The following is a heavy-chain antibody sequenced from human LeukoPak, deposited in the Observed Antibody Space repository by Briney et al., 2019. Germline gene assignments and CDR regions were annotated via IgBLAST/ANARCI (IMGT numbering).Heavy chain of an antibody. CDR2: IYYSGST. D-gene: IGHD4-17*01. J-gene: IGHJ3*02. CDR1: GGSVSSSF. CDR3: ARVGPTDDYGDSHDAFDI. Sequence: PSETLSLTCSVSGGSVSSSFWSWIRQPPGKGLEWIGHIYYSGSTNYNPSLKIRVTISVDTSKNHFSLKVTSVTAADTAVYYCARVGPTDDYGDSHDAFDIWGQGTLVAVSS. V-gene: IGHV4-59*02.